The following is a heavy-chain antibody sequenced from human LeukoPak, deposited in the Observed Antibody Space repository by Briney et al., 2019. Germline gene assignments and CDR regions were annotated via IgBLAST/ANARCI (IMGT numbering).Heavy chain of an antibody. V-gene: IGHV3-43D*04. Sequence: PGGSLRLSCAASGFTFDDYAMHWVRQAPGKGLEWVSLISWDGGSTYYADSVKGRFTISRDNSKNSLYLQMNSLRAEDTALYYCAKDPQWPGSFDYWGQGTLVTVSS. J-gene: IGHJ4*02. CDR3: AKDPQWPGSFDY. D-gene: IGHD6-19*01. CDR2: ISWDGGST. CDR1: GFTFDDYA.